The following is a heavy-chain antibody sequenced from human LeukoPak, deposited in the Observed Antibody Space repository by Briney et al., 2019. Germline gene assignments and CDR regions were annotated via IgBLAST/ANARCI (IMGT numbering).Heavy chain of an antibody. CDR3: ARDSHSSSWTSLFDY. CDR2: INSDGSSA. J-gene: IGHJ4*02. Sequence: GGSLRLSCAASRFTFSSYWMHWVRQAPGKGLVWVSRINSDGSSASYADSVKGRFTISRDNAKNTLYLQMNSLRAEDTAVYYCARDSHSSSWTSLFDYWGQGTLVTVSS. V-gene: IGHV3-74*01. CDR1: RFTFSSYW. D-gene: IGHD6-13*01.